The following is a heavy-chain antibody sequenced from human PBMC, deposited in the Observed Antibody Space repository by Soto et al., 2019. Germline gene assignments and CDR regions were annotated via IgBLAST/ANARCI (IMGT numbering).Heavy chain of an antibody. J-gene: IGHJ3*02. CDR1: GGSIISYY. D-gene: IGHD3-22*01. V-gene: IGHV4-59*01. Sequence: PSETLSLTCTVSGGSIISYYWSWIRQPPGKGLEWIGYIYYSGSTNYNPSLKSRVTISVDTSKNQFSLKLSSVTAADTAVYYCAREEDTMIRYAFDIWGQGTMVTVSS. CDR3: AREEDTMIRYAFDI. CDR2: IYYSGST.